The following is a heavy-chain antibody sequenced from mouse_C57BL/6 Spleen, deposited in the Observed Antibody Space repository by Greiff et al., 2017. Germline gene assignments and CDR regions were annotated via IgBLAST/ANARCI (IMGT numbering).Heavy chain of an antibody. J-gene: IGHJ1*03. Sequence: QVQLKQSGAELVKPGASVKISCKASGYAFSSYWMNWVKQRPGKGLEWIGQIYPGDGDTNYNGKFKGKATLTADKSSSTAYMQLSSLTSEDAAVYFGAREGNYYGSSYRYFDVWGTGTTVTVSS. V-gene: IGHV1-80*01. D-gene: IGHD1-1*01. CDR1: GYAFSSYW. CDR3: AREGNYYGSSYRYFDV. CDR2: IYPGDGDT.